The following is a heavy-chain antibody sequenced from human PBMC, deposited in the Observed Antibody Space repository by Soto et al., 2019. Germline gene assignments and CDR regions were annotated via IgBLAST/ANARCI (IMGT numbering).Heavy chain of an antibody. D-gene: IGHD6-6*01. CDR2: IDPSDSYT. V-gene: IGHV5-10-1*01. J-gene: IGHJ6*02. CDR3: ARFNLEYSSSSYYYYYGMDV. Sequence: ESLKISCKGSGYSFTSYWISWVRQMPGKGLEWMGRIDPSDSYTNYSPSFQGHVTISADKSISTAYLQWSSLKASDTAMYYCARFNLEYSSSSYYYYYGMDVWGQGTTVTVSS. CDR1: GYSFTSYW.